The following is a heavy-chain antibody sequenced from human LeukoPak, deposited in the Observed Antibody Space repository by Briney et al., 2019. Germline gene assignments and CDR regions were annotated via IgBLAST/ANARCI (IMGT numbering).Heavy chain of an antibody. D-gene: IGHD3-10*01. J-gene: IGHJ6*03. CDR1: GGSITSSGYF. CDR3: ARVGRPRYYYGSGSHGNYYYMDV. CDR2: IYYSGST. V-gene: IGHV4-39*01. Sequence: PSETLSLTCTVSGGSITSSGYFWGWIRQPPGKGLEWIGSIYYSGSTYYNPSLKSRVTISADTSKNQFSLKLSSVTAADTAVYYCARVGRPRYYYGSGSHGNYYYMDVWGKGTTVTVSS.